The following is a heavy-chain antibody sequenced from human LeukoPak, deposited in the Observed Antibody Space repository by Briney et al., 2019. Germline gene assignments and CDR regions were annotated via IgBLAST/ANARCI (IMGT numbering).Heavy chain of an antibody. J-gene: IGHJ4*02. CDR1: GGSISSFY. V-gene: IGHV4-59*01. D-gene: IGHD6-13*01. CDR2: IYYSGNT. Sequence: SETLSLTCTVSGGSISSFYWSWIRQPPGKGLEWIGYIYYSGNTNYNPSLESRVTISVDTSKNQFPLKLSSVTAADTAVYYCAREVVAAAGTVDYWGQGTLVTVSS. CDR3: AREVVAAAGTVDY.